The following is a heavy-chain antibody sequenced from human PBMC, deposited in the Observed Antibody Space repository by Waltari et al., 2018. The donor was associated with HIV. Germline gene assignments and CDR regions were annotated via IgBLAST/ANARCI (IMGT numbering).Heavy chain of an antibody. D-gene: IGHD1-26*01. Sequence: QVQLQESGPGLVKPSETLSLTCPVSGGSISSYYWSWIRQTAGKGLEWIGRIYTSGSTNYNPSLKSRVTLSVDTSKNQFSLKLSSVTAADTAVYYCARDVFGIVGATTARAFDIWGQGTMVTVSS. V-gene: IGHV4-4*07. CDR1: GGSISSYY. CDR2: IYTSGST. CDR3: ARDVFGIVGATTARAFDI. J-gene: IGHJ3*02.